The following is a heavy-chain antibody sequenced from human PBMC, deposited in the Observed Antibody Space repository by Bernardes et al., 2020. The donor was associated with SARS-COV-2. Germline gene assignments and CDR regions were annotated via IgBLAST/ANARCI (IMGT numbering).Heavy chain of an antibody. CDR3: ARAPPEAVAGMGLFDY. V-gene: IGHV4-39*01. Sequence: SEPLSRTGTGSGGSISRSSYYWGWLRPPPGKGLEWIGTIYYTGSTYYNPSLKSRVTISVDTSKNQFSLKLSSVTAADTAVYYCARAPPEAVAGMGLFDYWGQGSLVTVSS. D-gene: IGHD6-19*01. J-gene: IGHJ4*02. CDR2: IYYTGST. CDR1: GGSISRSSYY.